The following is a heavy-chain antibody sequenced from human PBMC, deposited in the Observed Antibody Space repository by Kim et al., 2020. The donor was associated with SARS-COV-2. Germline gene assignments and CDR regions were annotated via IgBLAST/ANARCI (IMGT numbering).Heavy chain of an antibody. V-gene: IGHV3-9*01. CDR2: ISWNSGSL. J-gene: IGHJ3*02. CDR3: AKDSYYYDSSGYYSSHDAFDI. CDR1: GFTFGDYA. Sequence: GGSLRLSCAASGFTFGDYAMHWVRQGPGKGLEWVSGISWNSGSLGYADSVKGRFTISRDNAKNSLYLQMNSLRAEDTALYYCAKDSYYYDSSGYYSSHDAFDIWGQGTMVTVSS. D-gene: IGHD3-22*01.